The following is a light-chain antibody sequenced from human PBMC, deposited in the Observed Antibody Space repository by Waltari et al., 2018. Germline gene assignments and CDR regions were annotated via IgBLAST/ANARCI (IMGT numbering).Light chain of an antibody. CDR1: SSNIGAGYA. CDR2: GNS. V-gene: IGLV1-40*01. Sequence: QSVLTQPPSVSGAPGPRVTLSCTGSSSNIGAGYAVHRYQQLPGTAPKLLIYGNSNRPSGVPDRFSGSKSGTSASLAITGLQAEDEADYYCQSYDSSLSGVVFGGGTKLTVL. J-gene: IGLJ2*01. CDR3: QSYDSSLSGVV.